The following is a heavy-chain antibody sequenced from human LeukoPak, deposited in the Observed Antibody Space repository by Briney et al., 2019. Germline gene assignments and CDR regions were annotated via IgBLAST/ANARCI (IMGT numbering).Heavy chain of an antibody. CDR2: ISRGNSYI. D-gene: IGHD3-22*01. CDR3: ARDRFYDSTGYYAELDY. J-gene: IGHJ4*02. Sequence: PGGSLRLSCAASGFTFGSYTMNWVRQAPGKGLEWVSTISRGNSYIYYADSVKGRFAISRDDAKNSLFLQLNSLRVEDTAVYYCARDRFYDSTGYYAELDYWGQGTLVTVSS. CDR1: GFTFGSYT. V-gene: IGHV3-21*01.